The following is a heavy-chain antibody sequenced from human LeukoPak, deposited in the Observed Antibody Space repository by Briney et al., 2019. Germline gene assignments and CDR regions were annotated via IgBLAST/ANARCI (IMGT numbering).Heavy chain of an antibody. CDR1: GFTFSSYG. V-gene: IGHV3-30*02. CDR3: AKDLWLGEEGIDY. D-gene: IGHD3-10*01. Sequence: GGSLRLSCAASGFTFSSYGMHWVRQAPGKGLEWVAFIRYDGSNKYYADSVKGRFTISRDNSQNTLYLQMNSLRAEDTAVYYCAKDLWLGEEGIDYWGQGTLVTVSS. CDR2: IRYDGSNK. J-gene: IGHJ4*02.